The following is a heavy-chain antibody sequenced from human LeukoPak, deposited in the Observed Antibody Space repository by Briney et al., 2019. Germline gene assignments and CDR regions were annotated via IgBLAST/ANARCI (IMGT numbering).Heavy chain of an antibody. CDR2: ISGSGGST. CDR3: AKPGRDFVVVVAATHYYFDY. Sequence: HPGGSLRLSCAASGFTFSSYAMSWVRQAPGKGLEWVSAISGSGGSTYYADSVKGRFTISRDNSKNTLYLQMNSLRAEDTAVYYCAKPGRDFVVVVAATHYYFDYWGQGTLVTVSS. V-gene: IGHV3-23*01. D-gene: IGHD2-15*01. CDR1: GFTFSSYA. J-gene: IGHJ4*02.